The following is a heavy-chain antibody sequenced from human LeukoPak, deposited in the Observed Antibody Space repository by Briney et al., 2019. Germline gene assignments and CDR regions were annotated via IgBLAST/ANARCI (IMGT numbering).Heavy chain of an antibody. CDR1: GGTFSSYA. Sequence: SVKVSCKASGGTFSSYAISWVRQAPGQALESMGGIIPIFGTADYAQKFQGRVTITADESTSTAYMELSSLRSEDTAVYYCARLWFGELLISGAFDIWGQGTMVTVSS. CDR2: IIPIFGTA. V-gene: IGHV1-69*01. D-gene: IGHD3-10*01. J-gene: IGHJ3*02. CDR3: ARLWFGELLISGAFDI.